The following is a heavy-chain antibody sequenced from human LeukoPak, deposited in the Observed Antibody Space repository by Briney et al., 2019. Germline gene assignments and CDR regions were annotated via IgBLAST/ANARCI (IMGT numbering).Heavy chain of an antibody. CDR2: IYYSGST. Sequence: SETLSLTCSVSGGSISSSNYWGWIRQPPGKGLEWIGSIYYSGSTYYNPSLKSRVTISVDRSENQFSLKLSSVTAADTAVYYCARASYDILTGYYRGDAFDIWGQGTMVTVSS. CDR3: ARASYDILTGYYRGDAFDI. CDR1: GGSISSSNY. D-gene: IGHD3-9*01. J-gene: IGHJ3*02. V-gene: IGHV4-39*07.